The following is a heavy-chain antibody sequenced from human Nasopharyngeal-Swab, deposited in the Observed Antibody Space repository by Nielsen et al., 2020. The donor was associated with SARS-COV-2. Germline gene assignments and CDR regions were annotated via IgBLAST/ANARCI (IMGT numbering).Heavy chain of an antibody. CDR1: GFTFSNYR. D-gene: IGHD2/OR15-2a*01. V-gene: IGHV3-74*01. CDR3: ARGRGSSTSMNGY. J-gene: IGHJ4*02. CDR2: INGDGSSL. Sequence: GESLKISCAASGFTFSNYRMHWVRQAPGKGLVWVSRINGDGSSLNYADFVKGRFTISTDKAKSTLYLEMNSLRAEDTAVYYCARGRGSSTSMNGYWGQGTLVTVSS.